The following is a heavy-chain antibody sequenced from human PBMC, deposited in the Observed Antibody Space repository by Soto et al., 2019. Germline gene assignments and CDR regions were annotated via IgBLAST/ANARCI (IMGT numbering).Heavy chain of an antibody. CDR1: GYTLTELS. Sequence: ASVKVSCKVSGYTLTELSMHWVRQAPGKGLEWMGGFDPEDGETIYAQKFQGRVTMTEDTSTDTAYMELSSLRSEDTAVYYCATAIAYGDYRPFDLWGRGTRVTVSS. CDR3: ATAIAYGDYRPFDL. J-gene: IGHJ2*01. CDR2: FDPEDGET. V-gene: IGHV1-24*01. D-gene: IGHD4-17*01.